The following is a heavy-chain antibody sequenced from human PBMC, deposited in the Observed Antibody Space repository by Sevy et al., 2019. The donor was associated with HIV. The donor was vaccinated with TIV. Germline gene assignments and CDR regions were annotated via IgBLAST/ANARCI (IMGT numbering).Heavy chain of an antibody. D-gene: IGHD4-17*01. CDR3: ATDLPPSATTVAHFDC. J-gene: IGHJ4*02. CDR2: ISNSGTSM. Sequence: GGSLRLSCVASGFTFISYEMNWVRQAPGKGLEWVSYISNSGTSMYYSDSVKGRFTISRDNARNSLYLQMNSLRAEDTAVYYCATDLPPSATTVAHFDCWGQGTLVTVSS. CDR1: GFTFISYE. V-gene: IGHV3-48*03.